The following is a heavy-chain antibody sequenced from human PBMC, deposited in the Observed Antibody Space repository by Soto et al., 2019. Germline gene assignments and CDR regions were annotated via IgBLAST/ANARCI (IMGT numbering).Heavy chain of an antibody. CDR1: GGSISSGGYY. D-gene: IGHD3-10*01. CDR3: ARDAPSITMVRGVIRYFDY. CDR2: IYYSGST. J-gene: IGHJ4*02. Sequence: PSETLSLTCTVSGGSISSGGYYWSWIRQHPGKGLEWIGYIYYSGSTYYNPSLKSRVTISVDTSKNQFSLKLSSVTAADTAVYYCARDAPSITMVRGVIRYFDYWGQGTLVTVS. V-gene: IGHV4-31*03.